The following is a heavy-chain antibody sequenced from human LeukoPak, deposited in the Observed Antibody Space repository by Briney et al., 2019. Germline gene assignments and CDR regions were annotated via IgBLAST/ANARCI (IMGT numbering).Heavy chain of an antibody. CDR2: IYGGGYT. V-gene: IGHV3-66*01. CDR3: ARDDV. J-gene: IGHJ6*02. CDR1: GFTVSTNY. Sequence: PGGSLRLSCAASGFTVSTNYLTWVRQFPGKGLEWVSIIYGGGYTQYADSVKGRFTISRDNSKNTLYLQMNSLRVEDTAVYYCARDDVWGQGTTVTVSS.